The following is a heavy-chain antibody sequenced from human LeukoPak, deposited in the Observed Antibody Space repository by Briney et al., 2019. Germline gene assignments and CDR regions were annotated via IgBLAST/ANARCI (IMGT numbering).Heavy chain of an antibody. CDR2: ISGSGGST. D-gene: IGHD4-17*01. CDR3: AKDMFEDYGDTHDWYFDL. V-gene: IGHV3-23*01. CDR1: GFTFSSYA. Sequence: GGSLRLSCAASGFTFSSYAMSWVRQAPGKGLEWVSAISGSGGSTYYADSVKGRFTISRDNSKNTLYLQMNSLRAEDTAVYYCAKDMFEDYGDTHDWYFDLWGRGTLVTVSS. J-gene: IGHJ2*01.